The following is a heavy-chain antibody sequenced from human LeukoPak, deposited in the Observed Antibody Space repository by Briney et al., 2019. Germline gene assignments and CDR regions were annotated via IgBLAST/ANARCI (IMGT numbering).Heavy chain of an antibody. CDR1: GFTFKTYS. Sequence: GGSLRLSCAASGFTFKTYSMNWVRHAPGKGLEGVSYISLNSGAMYYADSVKGRFTISRDNVKNSLYLQMNSLRDEDTAMYYCARGHDLAARSIDYWGQGTLVTVSS. CDR2: ISLNSGAM. D-gene: IGHD6-25*01. V-gene: IGHV3-48*02. J-gene: IGHJ4*02. CDR3: ARGHDLAARSIDY.